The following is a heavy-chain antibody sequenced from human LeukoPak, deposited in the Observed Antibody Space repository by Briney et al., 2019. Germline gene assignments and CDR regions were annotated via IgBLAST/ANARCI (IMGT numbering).Heavy chain of an antibody. CDR2: ISGSGGST. J-gene: IGHJ4*02. CDR1: GFTFSNYA. CDR3: AKAKPPSTVTASLDY. D-gene: IGHD4-17*01. V-gene: IGHV3-23*01. Sequence: GGSLRLSCAASGFTFSNYAMSWVRQAPGKGLEWVSAISGSGGSTHYADSVKGRFTISRDNSKNTLYVQMNSLRAEDTAVYYCAKAKPPSTVTASLDYWGQGALVTVPS.